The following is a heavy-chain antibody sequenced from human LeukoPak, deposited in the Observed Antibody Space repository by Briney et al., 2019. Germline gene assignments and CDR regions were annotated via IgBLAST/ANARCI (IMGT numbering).Heavy chain of an antibody. CDR2: ISSDGSNK. Sequence: GRSLRLSCAVSGFTFSTYGMDWVRQAPGKGLEWVAVISSDGSNKYYADSVKGRFTISRDNSKNTLYLQMNSLRAEDTALYYCARDKFGGGIKTGTFDYWGQGTLVTVSP. CDR3: ARDKFGGGIKTGTFDY. D-gene: IGHD3-16*01. CDR1: GFTFSTYG. J-gene: IGHJ4*02. V-gene: IGHV3-30*03.